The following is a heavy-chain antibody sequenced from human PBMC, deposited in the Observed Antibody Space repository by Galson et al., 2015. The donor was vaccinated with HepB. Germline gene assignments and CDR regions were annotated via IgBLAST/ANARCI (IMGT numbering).Heavy chain of an antibody. Sequence: SLRLSCAGSGFIFRHHAMAWIRQAPGKGLEWISGISASGGNIYYADSVKGRFTISRDNSNNTLYLQMNSLRAEDTAVYYCVKDRSSGNHYGSLSYFDYWGQGALVTVSS. V-gene: IGHV3-23*01. D-gene: IGHD5-18*01. J-gene: IGHJ4*02. CDR2: ISASGGNI. CDR3: VKDRSSGNHYGSLSYFDY. CDR1: GFIFRHHA.